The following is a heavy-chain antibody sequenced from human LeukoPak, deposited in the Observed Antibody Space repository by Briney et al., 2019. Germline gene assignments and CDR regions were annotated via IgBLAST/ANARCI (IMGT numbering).Heavy chain of an antibody. CDR1: GGTFSSYA. Sequence: SVKVSCKASGGTFSSYAISWVRQAPGQGLEWMGGIIPIFGTANYAQKFQGRVTITADESTSTAYMELSSLRSEDTAVYYCARVLSSSGYTPGNWFDPWGQGTLVTVSS. CDR2: IIPIFGTA. CDR3: ARVLSSSGYTPGNWFDP. V-gene: IGHV1-69*13. D-gene: IGHD3-22*01. J-gene: IGHJ5*02.